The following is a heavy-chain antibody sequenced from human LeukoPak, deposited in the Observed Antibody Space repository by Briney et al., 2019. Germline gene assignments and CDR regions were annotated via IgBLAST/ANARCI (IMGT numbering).Heavy chain of an antibody. J-gene: IGHJ6*02. CDR2: ISYDGSNK. CDR3: ARGLNVDTARYYGMDV. V-gene: IGHV3-30-3*01. Sequence: GGSLRLSCAASGFTFSSYAMHWVRQAPGKGLEWVAVISYDGSNKYYADSVKGRFTISRDNSKNTLYLQMNSLRAEDTAVYYCARGLNVDTARYYGMDVWGQGTTVTVSS. D-gene: IGHD5-18*01. CDR1: GFTFSSYA.